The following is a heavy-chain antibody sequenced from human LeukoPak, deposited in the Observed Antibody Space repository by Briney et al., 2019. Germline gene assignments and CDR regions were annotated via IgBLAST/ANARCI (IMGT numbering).Heavy chain of an antibody. CDR1: GFTFSSYW. CDR3: ARGPYYDILTGRRDAFDI. CDR2: IKQDGSEK. J-gene: IGHJ3*02. Sequence: GGSLRLSCAASGFTFSSYWMSWVRQAPGKGLEWVANIKQDGSEKNYVDSVKGRFTISRDNAKNSVYLQMNSLRAEDTAVYYCARGPYYDILTGRRDAFDIWGQGTMVTVSS. D-gene: IGHD3-9*01. V-gene: IGHV3-7*01.